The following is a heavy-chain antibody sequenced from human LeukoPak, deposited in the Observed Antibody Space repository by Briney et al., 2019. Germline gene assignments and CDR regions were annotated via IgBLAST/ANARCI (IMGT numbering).Heavy chain of an antibody. D-gene: IGHD3-10*01. J-gene: IGHJ4*02. V-gene: IGHV3-64D*06. CDR3: VKDSSSGSYFDY. CDR1: GFTFSRYT. CDR2: ISSNGGST. Sequence: PGGSLRLSCSASGFTFSRYTMHWVRQAPGKGLEYVSAISSNGGSTYYADSVKGRFTISRDNSRNTLHLQMSSLRVEDTAVYYCVKDSSSGSYFDYWGQGTLVIFSS.